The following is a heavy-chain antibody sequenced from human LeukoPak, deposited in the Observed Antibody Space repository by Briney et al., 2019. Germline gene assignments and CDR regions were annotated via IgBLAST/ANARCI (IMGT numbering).Heavy chain of an antibody. V-gene: IGHV3-11*05. D-gene: IGHD2-2*01. CDR3: ARERAYCSSTSCLGGSGWFDP. J-gene: IGHJ5*02. Sequence: PGGSLRLSCAASGFTFSDYYMSWIRQAPGKELEWVSYISSSSSYTNYADSVKGRFTISRDNAKNSLYLQMNSLRAEDTAVYYCARERAYCSSTSCLGGSGWFDPWGQGTLVTVSS. CDR2: ISSSSSYT. CDR1: GFTFSDYY.